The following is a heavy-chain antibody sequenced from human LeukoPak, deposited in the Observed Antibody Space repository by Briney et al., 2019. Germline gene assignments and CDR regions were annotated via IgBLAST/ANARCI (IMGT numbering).Heavy chain of an antibody. CDR3: ARDEAGSGYIDY. CDR1: GGSISSYY. CDR2: IYISGTT. Sequence: SETLSLTCTVPGGSISSYYWSWIRQPPGKGLEWIGRIYISGTTNYNSSLKSRITMSLDTSKTQLSLKLSSVTAADTAVYYCARDEAGSGYIDYWGQGTLVTVSS. J-gene: IGHJ4*01. V-gene: IGHV4-4*07. D-gene: IGHD5-12*01.